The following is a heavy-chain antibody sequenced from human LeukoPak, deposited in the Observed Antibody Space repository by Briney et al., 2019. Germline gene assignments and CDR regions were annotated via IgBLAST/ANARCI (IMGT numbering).Heavy chain of an antibody. D-gene: IGHD3-22*01. Sequence: PGGSLRLSCAASGFTFDDYAMHWVRQAPGKGLEWVSGISWNSGSIGYADSVKGRFTISRDNAKNSLYLQMNSLRAEDTALYYCAKDPFSYYYDSSGYYDYWAREPWSPSPQ. CDR2: ISWNSGSI. CDR1: GFTFDDYA. CDR3: AKDPFSYYYDSSGYYDY. J-gene: IGHJ4*02. V-gene: IGHV3-9*01.